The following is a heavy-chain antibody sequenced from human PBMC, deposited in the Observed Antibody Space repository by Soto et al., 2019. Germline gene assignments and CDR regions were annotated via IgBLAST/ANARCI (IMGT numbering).Heavy chain of an antibody. V-gene: IGHV1-3*01. CDR3: ARGGGLDD. CDR1: GYSFTSFP. Sequence: QVQLVQSGAEVKKPGASVKVSCKASGYSFTSFPIHWVRQAPGQGLECMGWINAANGYTRYSQKFQGRVTITRDTSATTAYMDLSSLTSEDPAVYYCARGGGLDDWGQGTLITVSS. J-gene: IGHJ4*02. CDR2: INAANGYT. D-gene: IGHD3-10*01.